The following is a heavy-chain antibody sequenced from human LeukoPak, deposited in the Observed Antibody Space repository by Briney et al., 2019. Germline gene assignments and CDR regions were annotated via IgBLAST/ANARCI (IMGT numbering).Heavy chain of an antibody. CDR3: ARGLWYSGSPYYYYYYGMDV. D-gene: IGHD1-26*01. CDR1: GGSFSGYY. Sequence: SETLSLTCAVYGGSFSGYYWSWIRQPPGKGLEWIGEINHSGSTNYNPSLKSRVTISVDTSKNQFSLKLSSVTAADTAVYYCARGLWYSGSPYYYYYYGMDVWGRGTTVTVSS. J-gene: IGHJ6*02. CDR2: INHSGST. V-gene: IGHV4-34*01.